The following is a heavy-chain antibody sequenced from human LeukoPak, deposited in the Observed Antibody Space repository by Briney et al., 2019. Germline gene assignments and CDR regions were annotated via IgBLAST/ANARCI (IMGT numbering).Heavy chain of an antibody. Sequence: SETLSLTCTVSDYSISSGYYWSWIRQPAGKGLVWIGRIHTSGSTDYNPSLESRVTMSVDTSRNQFSLKLSSVTAADTAVYYCAREGSMTARPFVSIDYWGQGTLVTVSS. D-gene: IGHD6-6*01. CDR1: DYSISSGYY. J-gene: IGHJ4*02. CDR2: IHTSGST. CDR3: AREGSMTARPFVSIDY. V-gene: IGHV4-4*07.